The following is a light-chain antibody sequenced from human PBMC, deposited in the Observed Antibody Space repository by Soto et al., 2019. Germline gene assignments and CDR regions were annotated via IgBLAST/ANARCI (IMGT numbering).Light chain of an antibody. V-gene: IGLV2-8*01. Sequence: QSALTQPPSASGSPGQSVAISCTGTSSDVGGYNYVSWYQLHPGKAPKLMMYEVNMRPSGVPDRFSGSKSGNTASLTDSGLLAEYEAYYYCRSYSGSNNNVFGTGTKLTV. J-gene: IGLJ1*01. CDR1: SSDVGGYNY. CDR2: EVN. CDR3: RSYSGSNNNV.